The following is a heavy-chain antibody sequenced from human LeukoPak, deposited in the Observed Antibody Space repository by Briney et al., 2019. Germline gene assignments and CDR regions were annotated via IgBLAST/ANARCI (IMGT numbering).Heavy chain of an antibody. D-gene: IGHD3-3*01. CDR3: AGVSDFWSGYDPKNWFDP. CDR1: GGSISSSSYY. V-gene: IGHV4-39*01. J-gene: IGHJ5*02. Sequence: SETLSLTCTVSGGSISSSSYYWGWIRQPPGKGLEWIGSIYYSGSTYYNPSLMSRVTISVDTSKNQFSLKLSSVTAADTAVYYCAGVSDFWSGYDPKNWFDPWGQGTLVTVSS. CDR2: IYYSGST.